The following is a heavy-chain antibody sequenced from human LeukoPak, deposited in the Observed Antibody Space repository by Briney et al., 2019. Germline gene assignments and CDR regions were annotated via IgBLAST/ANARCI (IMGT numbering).Heavy chain of an antibody. J-gene: IGHJ4*02. CDR1: GGTFSSYA. Sequence: ASVKVSCKASGGTFSSYAISWVRQAPGQGLEWMGRIIPILGIANYAQKFQGRVTITADKSTSTAYMELSSLRSEDTAVYYCATWLSGSYLYYFDYWGQGTLVTVSS. CDR3: ATWLSGSYLYYFDY. CDR2: IIPILGIA. V-gene: IGHV1-69*04. D-gene: IGHD3-10*01.